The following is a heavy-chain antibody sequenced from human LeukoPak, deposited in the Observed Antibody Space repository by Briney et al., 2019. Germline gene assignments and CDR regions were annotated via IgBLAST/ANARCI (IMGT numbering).Heavy chain of an antibody. Sequence: SETLSLTCTVSGGSIRSYYWSWIRQAPGKGPEWIGYIYYSGTTSYNPALKSRVTISVDTSKNQFSLKLSSVTAADTAVYYCARLDYYDSSGQFDYWGQGTLVTVSS. CDR1: GGSIRSYY. V-gene: IGHV4-59*12. CDR3: ARLDYYDSSGQFDY. D-gene: IGHD3-22*01. CDR2: IYYSGTT. J-gene: IGHJ4*02.